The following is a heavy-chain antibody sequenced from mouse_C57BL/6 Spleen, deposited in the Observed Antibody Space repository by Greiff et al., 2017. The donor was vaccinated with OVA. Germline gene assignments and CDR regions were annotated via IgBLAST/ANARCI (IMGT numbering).Heavy chain of an antibody. Sequence: VQLVESGAELVRPGASVTLSCKASGYTFTDYEMHWVKQTPVHGLEWIGAIDPETGGTAYNQKFKGKAILTADKSSSTAYMELRSLTSEDSAVYYCTRRSGREGFAYWGQGTLVTVSA. V-gene: IGHV1-15*01. CDR2: IDPETGGT. J-gene: IGHJ3*01. CDR1: GYTFTDYE. CDR3: TRRSGREGFAY. D-gene: IGHD1-3*01.